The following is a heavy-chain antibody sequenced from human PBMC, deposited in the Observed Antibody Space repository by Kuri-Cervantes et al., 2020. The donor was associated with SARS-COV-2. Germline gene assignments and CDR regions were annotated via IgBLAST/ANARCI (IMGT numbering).Heavy chain of an antibody. CDR2: IYYSGST. CDR1: GGSINSSSYY. V-gene: IGHV4-39*07. D-gene: IGHD4-11*01. CDR3: ARVRGFDSNYYYYYYMDV. Sequence: GSLRLSCTVSGGSINSSSYYWGWIRQPPGKGLEWIGSIYYSGSTYYNPSLKSRVTISVDTSKNQFSLKLSSVTAADTAVYYCARVRGFDSNYYYYYYMDVWGKGTTVTVSS. J-gene: IGHJ6*03.